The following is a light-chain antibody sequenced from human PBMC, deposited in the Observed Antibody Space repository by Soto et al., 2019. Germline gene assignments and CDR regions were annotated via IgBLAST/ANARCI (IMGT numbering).Light chain of an antibody. J-gene: IGKJ5*01. CDR3: QQYGSCTTLT. V-gene: IGKV3-20*01. CDR2: GEX. Sequence: EFVLTQSPGTLSLARGVRATLSCRASHSVSSSYSACDQRKPGQATRTFXYGEXSRATAIAERFSGSGSGKDSALTITRMGPEAFEVYECQQYGSCTTLTFGQGTRLEI. CDR1: HSVSSSY.